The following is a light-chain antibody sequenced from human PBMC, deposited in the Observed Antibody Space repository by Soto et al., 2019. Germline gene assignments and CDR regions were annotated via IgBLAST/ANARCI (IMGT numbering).Light chain of an antibody. CDR3: ETWDGNTRV. J-gene: IGLJ3*02. CDR1: SGHSSYI. V-gene: IGLV4-60*02. Sequence: QSVLTQSSSASASLGSSVKLTCTLSSGHSSYIIAWHQQQPGKAPRYLMKLEGSGSYNKGSGVPDRFSGSSSGADRYLTVSNLQFEDEADSHCETWDGNTRVFGGGTKLTVL. CDR2: LEGSGSY.